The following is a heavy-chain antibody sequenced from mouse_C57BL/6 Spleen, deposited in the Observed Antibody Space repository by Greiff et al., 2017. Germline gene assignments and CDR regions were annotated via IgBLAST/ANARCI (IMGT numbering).Heavy chain of an antibody. Sequence: EVMLVESGGGLVKPGGSLKLSCAASGFTFSSYAMSWVRQTPEKRLEWVATISDGGSYTYYPDNVKGRFTISRDNAKNNLYLQMSHLKSEDTAMYYCARDYAAWFAYWGQGTLVTVSA. CDR2: ISDGGSYT. J-gene: IGHJ3*01. D-gene: IGHD6-5*01. CDR3: ARDYAAWFAY. CDR1: GFTFSSYA. V-gene: IGHV5-4*01.